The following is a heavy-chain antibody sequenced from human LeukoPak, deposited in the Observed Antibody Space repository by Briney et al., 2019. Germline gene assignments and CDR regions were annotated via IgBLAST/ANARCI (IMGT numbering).Heavy chain of an antibody. CDR1: GGTFSSYA. CDR3: AREGTGGYSYGSFDY. V-gene: IGHV1-69*05. D-gene: IGHD5-18*01. Sequence: SVNVSCKASGGTFSSYAISWVRQAPGQGLEWMGGIIPIFGTANYAQKFQGRVTITTDESTSTAYMELSSLRSEDTAVYYCAREGTGGYSYGSFDYWGQGTLVTVSS. CDR2: IIPIFGTA. J-gene: IGHJ4*02.